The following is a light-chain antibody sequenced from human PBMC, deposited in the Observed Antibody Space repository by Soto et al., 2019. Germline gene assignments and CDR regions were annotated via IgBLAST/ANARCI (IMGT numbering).Light chain of an antibody. Sequence: EVVLTQSPATLSLSPGERATLSCRASQSISNSLAWYQQKPGQAPRLLIYEASNRATGIPARFSGTGSGTEFTLTISSLQPDDFATYYCQQYNSYPYTFGQGTKLEIK. V-gene: IGKV3-11*01. CDR2: EAS. CDR3: QQYNSYPYT. CDR1: QSISNS. J-gene: IGKJ2*01.